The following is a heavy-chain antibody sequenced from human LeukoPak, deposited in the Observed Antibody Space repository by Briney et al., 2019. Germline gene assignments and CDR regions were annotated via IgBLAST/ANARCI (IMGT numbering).Heavy chain of an antibody. V-gene: IGHV3-11*06. CDR3: AKVESIAAAGELTDWFDP. J-gene: IGHJ5*02. CDR2: ISSISVYI. D-gene: IGHD6-13*01. CDR1: GFTFSDNY. Sequence: GGSLRLSCAASGFTFSDNYMSWIRQAPGKGLEWVSSISSISVYIYYADSVKGRFTISRDNSKNTLYLQMNSERAEDTAVYYCAKVESIAAAGELTDWFDPWGQGTLVTVSS.